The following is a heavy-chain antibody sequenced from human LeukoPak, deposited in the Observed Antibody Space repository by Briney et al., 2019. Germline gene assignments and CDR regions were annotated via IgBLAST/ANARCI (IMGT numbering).Heavy chain of an antibody. CDR1: GFTFRAYG. V-gene: IGHV3-30*03. Sequence: PGGSLRLSCAASGFTFRAYGFHWVRQAPGKGLEWVAFISHDGGEKNHADSVKGRFTISRDNSRSTLYLQMNSLRPEDTAIYYCAREGYYGSGSPPSLYFDYWGQGTLVTVSS. J-gene: IGHJ4*02. D-gene: IGHD3-10*01. CDR2: ISHDGGEK. CDR3: AREGYYGSGSPPSLYFDY.